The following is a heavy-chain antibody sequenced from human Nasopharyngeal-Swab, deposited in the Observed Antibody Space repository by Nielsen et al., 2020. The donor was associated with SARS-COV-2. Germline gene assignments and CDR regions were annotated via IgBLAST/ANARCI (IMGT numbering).Heavy chain of an antibody. Sequence: SETLSLTCTVSGGSISGYYWSWIRQPPGKGLEWLGSIYDSRRPNYNPSFESRLTLSVDTSKNQFSLRLSSVTAADTAVYYCARQPWNDREFDYWGQGTLVTVSS. D-gene: IGHD1-1*01. CDR1: GGSISGYY. V-gene: IGHV4-59*08. CDR3: ARQPWNDREFDY. CDR2: IYDSRRP. J-gene: IGHJ4*02.